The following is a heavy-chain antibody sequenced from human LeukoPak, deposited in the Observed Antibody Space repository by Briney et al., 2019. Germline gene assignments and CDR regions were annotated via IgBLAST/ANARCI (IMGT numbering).Heavy chain of an antibody. Sequence: SETLSLTCAVYGGSFSGYYWSWIRQPPGKGLEWIGEINHSGSTNYNPSLKSRVTISVDTPKNQFSLKLSSVTAADTAVYYCARGPTVTTTKLDYWGQGTLVTVSS. CDR1: GGSFSGYY. D-gene: IGHD4-17*01. J-gene: IGHJ4*02. CDR2: INHSGST. V-gene: IGHV4-34*01. CDR3: ARGPTVTTTKLDY.